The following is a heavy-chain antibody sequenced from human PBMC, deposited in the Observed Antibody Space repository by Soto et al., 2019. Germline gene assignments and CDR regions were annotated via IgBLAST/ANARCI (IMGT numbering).Heavy chain of an antibody. V-gene: IGHV3-23*01. CDR3: ARRGRTLPHYSYYMDV. CDR1: GFTFSSYV. J-gene: IGHJ6*03. CDR2: ISNSGSNR. Sequence: EVQLLEYGGGLVQPGGSLRLSCAASGFTFSSYVMSWVRQAPGKGLEWVSSISNSGSNRYYAESVKGRATISRDNSNNTLYLQMNSLRAEDTALYYCARRGRTLPHYSYYMDVWGKGTTVTVSS.